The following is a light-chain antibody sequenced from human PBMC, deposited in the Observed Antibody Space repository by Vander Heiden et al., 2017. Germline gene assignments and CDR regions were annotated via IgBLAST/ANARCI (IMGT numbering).Light chain of an antibody. J-gene: IGLJ3*02. CDR2: DDS. CDR1: KIGSKS. V-gene: IGLV3-21*02. CDR3: QVWDSNSDQRV. Sequence: SYVLTQPPSVSVAPGQMARITCGGNKIGSKSVHWYQQKPGQAPVVVVYDDSDRPSGIPERFFGSNSGNTATLTISRVEAGDEADYDGQVWDSNSDQRVFGGGTKLTVL.